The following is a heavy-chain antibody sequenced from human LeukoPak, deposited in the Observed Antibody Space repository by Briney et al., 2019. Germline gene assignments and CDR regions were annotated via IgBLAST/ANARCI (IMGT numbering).Heavy chain of an antibody. V-gene: IGHV4-4*07. Sequence: SETLSLTCTVSGASITSFHWTWIRQPAGKGLEWIGLMYSSGSTIYNPSLQRRVAMSVDMTKNQLSLKLSSVTAADTAMYYCARKDGDYWGQGTLVTVSS. CDR1: GASITSFH. J-gene: IGHJ4*02. D-gene: IGHD6-6*01. CDR3: ARKDGDY. CDR2: MYSSGST.